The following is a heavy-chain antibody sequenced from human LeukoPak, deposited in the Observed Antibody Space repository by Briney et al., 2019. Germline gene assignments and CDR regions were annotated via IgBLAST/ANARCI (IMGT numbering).Heavy chain of an antibody. Sequence: GGSLRLSCAASGFTFSSYEMNWVRQAPGKGLEWVSYISSSGSTIYYADSVKGRFTISRDNAKNSLYLQMNSLRAEDTAVYYCASLAYYYDSTPYWGQGTLVTVSS. CDR3: ASLAYYYDSTPY. V-gene: IGHV3-48*03. CDR1: GFTFSSYE. D-gene: IGHD3-22*01. CDR2: ISSSGSTI. J-gene: IGHJ4*02.